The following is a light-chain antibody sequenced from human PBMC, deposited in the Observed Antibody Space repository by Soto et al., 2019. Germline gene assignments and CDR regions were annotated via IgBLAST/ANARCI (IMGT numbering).Light chain of an antibody. V-gene: IGLV1-47*01. Sequence: QSVLTQPPSASGTPRQRVTISCSGSSSNIGSNYVYWYQQLPGTAPKLLIYRNNKRPSGVPDRFSGSKSGTLGSLAISGLRSEDEGDYYCAAWDDSLSGRVFGGGTKETVL. J-gene: IGLJ2*01. CDR2: RNN. CDR1: SSNIGSNY. CDR3: AAWDDSLSGRV.